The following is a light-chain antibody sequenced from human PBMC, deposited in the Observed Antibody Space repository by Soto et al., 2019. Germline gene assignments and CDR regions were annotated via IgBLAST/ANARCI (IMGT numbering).Light chain of an antibody. Sequence: QSVLTQPPSASGTPGQRGIISCSGRSSNIGSQFVYWYQQLPGTAPKLLIFKTSQRPSGVPDRFSGSKSGTSASLAISGLRADDEGDYYCSSWDDSLRWMFGGGTKLTVL. CDR2: KTS. CDR3: SSWDDSLRWM. V-gene: IGLV1-47*01. J-gene: IGLJ3*02. CDR1: SSNIGSQF.